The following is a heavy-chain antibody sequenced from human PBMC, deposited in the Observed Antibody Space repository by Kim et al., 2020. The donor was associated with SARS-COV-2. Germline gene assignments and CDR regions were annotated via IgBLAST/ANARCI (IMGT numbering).Heavy chain of an antibody. Sequence: SETLSLTCTVSGYSISNGYYWGWIRQPPGKGLEWIGIIYHSGSTYYNPSLKSRVTISVDTSKIQFSLKLSSVTAADTAVYYCARAGEGTTGLFDYWGQGTLVTVSS. CDR1: GYSISNGYY. CDR2: IYHSGST. CDR3: ARAGEGTTGLFDY. D-gene: IGHD1-7*01. V-gene: IGHV4-38-2*02. J-gene: IGHJ4*02.